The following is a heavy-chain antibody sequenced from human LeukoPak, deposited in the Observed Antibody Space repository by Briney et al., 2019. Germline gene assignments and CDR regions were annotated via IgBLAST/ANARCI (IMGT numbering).Heavy chain of an antibody. J-gene: IGHJ4*02. V-gene: IGHV1-8*01. CDR2: MNPNSGNT. CDR1: GYTFTSYD. CDR3: ARGSLTWFGEPLADY. D-gene: IGHD3-10*01. Sequence: ASVKVSCKASGYTFTSYDINWGRQATGQGLEWMGWMNPNSGNTGYAQKFQGRVTMTRNTSISTAYMELSSLRSEDTAVYYCARGSLTWFGEPLADYWGQGTLVTVSS.